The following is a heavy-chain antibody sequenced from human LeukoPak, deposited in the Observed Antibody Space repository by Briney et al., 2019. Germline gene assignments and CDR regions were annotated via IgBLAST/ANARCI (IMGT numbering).Heavy chain of an antibody. Sequence: ASVKVSCKASGGTFSSYAITWVRQAPGQGLEWMGWISAYNSAYNGNTNYAQKLQGRVTMTTDTSTNTGYMELRSLRSDDTAVYYCAREYGSGSYTGIDYWGQGTLVTVSS. CDR2: ISAYNSAYNGNT. CDR3: AREYGSGSYTGIDY. CDR1: GGTFSSYA. V-gene: IGHV1-18*01. D-gene: IGHD3-10*01. J-gene: IGHJ4*02.